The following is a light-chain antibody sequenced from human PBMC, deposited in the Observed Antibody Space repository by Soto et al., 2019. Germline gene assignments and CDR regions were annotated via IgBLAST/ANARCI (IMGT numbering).Light chain of an antibody. J-gene: IGKJ3*01. CDR3: HQYHYWPPVT. Sequence: EVVMTQSRATLSVSPGESATHSCRASQSVSRNLAWYQQKPGQAPRLLISGASTRATGTPARFSGSGSGTEFTLTISSLQSEDSAVYYCHQYHYWPPVTFGPGTRVEVK. CDR2: GAS. CDR1: QSVSRN. V-gene: IGKV3-15*01.